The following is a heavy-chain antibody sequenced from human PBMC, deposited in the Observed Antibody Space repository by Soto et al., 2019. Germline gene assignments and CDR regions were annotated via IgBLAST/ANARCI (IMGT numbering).Heavy chain of an antibody. V-gene: IGHV3-48*02. CDR3: ARESVLDYGGEFDS. CDR2: ISSSSSTI. Sequence: GGSLRLSCAASGFSFGSYSMNWVRQAPGKGLEWVSYISSSSSTIYYADSVKGRFTISRDNAKNSLYLQMNSLRDEDTAVYYCARESVLDYGGEFDSWGQGTLVTVSS. J-gene: IGHJ4*02. CDR1: GFSFGSYS. D-gene: IGHD4-17*01.